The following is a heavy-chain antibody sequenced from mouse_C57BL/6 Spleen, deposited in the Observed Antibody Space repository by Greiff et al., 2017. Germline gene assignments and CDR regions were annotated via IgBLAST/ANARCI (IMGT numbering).Heavy chain of an antibody. V-gene: IGHV1-81*01. J-gene: IGHJ2*01. CDR3: ARRRNWDGENYFDY. Sequence: QVQLQQSGAELARPGASVKLSCKASGYTFTSYGISWVKQRTGQGLEWIGEIYPRSGNTYYNEKFKGKATLTADKSSSTAYMELRSLTSEDSAVYFCARRRNWDGENYFDYWGQGTTLTVSS. D-gene: IGHD4-1*01. CDR1: GYTFTSYG. CDR2: IYPRSGNT.